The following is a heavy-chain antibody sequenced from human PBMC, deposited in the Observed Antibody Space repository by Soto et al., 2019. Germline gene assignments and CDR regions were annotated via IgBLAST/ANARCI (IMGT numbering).Heavy chain of an antibody. D-gene: IGHD6-19*01. CDR1: GYTFTSYG. CDR3: ARDPRSSGWSDYYGMDV. V-gene: IGHV1-18*01. Sequence: QVQLVQSGAEVKKPGASVKVSCKASGYTFTSYGISWVRQAPGQGLEWMGWISAYNGNTNYAQKLQGRVTMTTDTSLSTASMELRSLQSDDTAVYYCARDPRSSGWSDYYGMDVWGQGTTVSVSS. CDR2: ISAYNGNT. J-gene: IGHJ6*02.